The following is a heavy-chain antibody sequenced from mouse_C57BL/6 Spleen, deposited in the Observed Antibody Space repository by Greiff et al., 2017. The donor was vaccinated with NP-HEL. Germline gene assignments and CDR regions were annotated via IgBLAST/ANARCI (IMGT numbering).Heavy chain of an antibody. D-gene: IGHD1-1*01. Sequence: EVKVVESGGGLVQPGGSLKLSCAASGFTFSDYYMYWVRQTPEKRLEWVAYISNGGGSTYYPDTVKGRFTISRDNAKNTLYLQMSRLKSEDTAMYYCERQGLRNGAMDYWGQGTSVTVSS. CDR1: GFTFSDYY. J-gene: IGHJ4*01. CDR3: ERQGLRNGAMDY. V-gene: IGHV5-12*01. CDR2: ISNGGGST.